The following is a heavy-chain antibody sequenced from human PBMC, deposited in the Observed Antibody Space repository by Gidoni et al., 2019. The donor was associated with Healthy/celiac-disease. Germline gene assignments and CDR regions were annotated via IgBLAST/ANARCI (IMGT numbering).Heavy chain of an antibody. CDR2: ISGSGGST. CDR1: SSYA. CDR3: AKDTTVVTPGADY. Sequence: SSYAMSWVRQAPGKGLEWVSAISGSGGSTYYADSVKGRFTISRDNSKNTLYLQMNSLRAEDTAVYYCAKDTTVVTPGADYWGQGTLVTVSS. V-gene: IGHV3-23*01. J-gene: IGHJ4*02. D-gene: IGHD4-17*01.